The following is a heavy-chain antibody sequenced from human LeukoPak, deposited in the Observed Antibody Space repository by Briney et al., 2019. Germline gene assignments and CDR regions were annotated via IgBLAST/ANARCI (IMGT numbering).Heavy chain of an antibody. D-gene: IGHD2-15*01. CDR2: LYSRGST. Sequence: PGGSLRLSCAASGFTVSTNYMSWVRQAPGKGLEWVSILYSRGSTYYAHSVKGRFTISRDDSKNTLYLQMNSLRAEDTAVYYCASGGMGARKFYSDPFHYWGQGTLVTVSS. CDR1: GFTVSTNY. CDR3: ASGGMGARKFYSDPFHY. J-gene: IGHJ4*02. V-gene: IGHV3-53*01.